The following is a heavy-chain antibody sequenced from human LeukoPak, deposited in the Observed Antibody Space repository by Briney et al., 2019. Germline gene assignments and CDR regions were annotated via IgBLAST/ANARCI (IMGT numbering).Heavy chain of an antibody. CDR2: ISNSGDII. Sequence: QSGGSLRLSCAASGFTFNTYELNWVRQAPGKGLEWLAHISNSGDIIHYATSVEDRFTISRDNAKNSVYLQMNSLRVEDTALYYCARDATTTVGWVYMDVWGKGTAVIIS. D-gene: IGHD4-11*01. CDR1: GFTFNTYE. V-gene: IGHV3-48*03. J-gene: IGHJ6*03. CDR3: ARDATTTVGWVYMDV.